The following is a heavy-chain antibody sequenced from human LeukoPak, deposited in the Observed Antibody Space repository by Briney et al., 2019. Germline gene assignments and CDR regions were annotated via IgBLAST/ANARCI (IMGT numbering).Heavy chain of an antibody. Sequence: GGSLRLSCAASGFTFDDYAMHWVRQAPGKGLEWVSGISWNSGSIGYADSVKGRFTISRDNAKNSLYLQMNSLRAEDTALYYCAKDILTAAAGTFFDYWGQGTLVTVS. CDR1: GFTFDDYA. CDR3: AKDILTAAAGTFFDY. CDR2: ISWNSGSI. D-gene: IGHD6-13*01. V-gene: IGHV3-9*01. J-gene: IGHJ4*02.